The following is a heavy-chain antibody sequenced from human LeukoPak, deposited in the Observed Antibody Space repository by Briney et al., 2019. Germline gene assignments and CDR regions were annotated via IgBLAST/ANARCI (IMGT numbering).Heavy chain of an antibody. CDR2: INHSGST. V-gene: IGHV4-34*01. J-gene: IGHJ4*02. D-gene: IGHD2-15*01. CDR3: ARRCSGGSCYADY. CDR1: GGSFSGYY. Sequence: SETLSLTCAVYGGSFSGYYWSWIRQPPGKGLEWIGEINHSGSTNYNPSLKSRVTISVDTSKNQFSLKLSSVTAADTAVYYCARRCSGGSCYADYWGQGTLVTVSS.